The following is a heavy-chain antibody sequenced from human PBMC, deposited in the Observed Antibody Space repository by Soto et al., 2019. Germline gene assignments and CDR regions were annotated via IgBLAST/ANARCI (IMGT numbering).Heavy chain of an antibody. CDR1: GYSISSGYY. J-gene: IGHJ4*02. V-gene: IGHV4-38-2*02. Sequence: XVTLSLTCAVSGYSISSGYYWCWIRQPPGKGLEWIGSIYHSGSTYYNPSLKSRVTISVDTSKNQFSLKLSSVTAADTAVYYCARDPRTNPFDYWGQGTLVTVSS. D-gene: IGHD3-3*01. CDR3: ARDPRTNPFDY. CDR2: IYHSGST.